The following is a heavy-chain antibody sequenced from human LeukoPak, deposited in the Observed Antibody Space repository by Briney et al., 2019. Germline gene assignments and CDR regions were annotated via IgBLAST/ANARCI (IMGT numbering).Heavy chain of an antibody. CDR3: ARRRWGPIDY. D-gene: IGHD7-27*01. CDR2: IYYSGST. J-gene: IGHJ4*02. CDR1: GGSISSYY. Sequence: SETLSLTCTVSGGSISSYYWSWIRQPPGKGLEWIGYIYYSGSTNYNPSLKSRVTISVDTSKNQFSLKLSSVTAADTAVYYCARRRWGPIDYWGQGTLVTVSS. V-gene: IGHV4-59*08.